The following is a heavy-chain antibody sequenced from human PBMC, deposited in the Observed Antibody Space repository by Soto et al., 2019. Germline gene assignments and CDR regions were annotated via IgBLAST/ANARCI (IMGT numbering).Heavy chain of an antibody. J-gene: IGHJ6*02. D-gene: IGHD3-3*01. V-gene: IGHV2-26*01. CDR1: GFSLSNARMG. CDR2: IFSNDEK. Sequence: SGRTLGNPTETLTLTCTVSGFSLSNARMGVSWIRQPPGKALEWLAHIFSNDEKSYSTSLKSRLTISKDTSKSQVVLTMTNMDPVDTATYYCARILAVTIFGVEDYYYYGMDVWGQGTTVTVSS. CDR3: ARILAVTIFGVEDYYYYGMDV.